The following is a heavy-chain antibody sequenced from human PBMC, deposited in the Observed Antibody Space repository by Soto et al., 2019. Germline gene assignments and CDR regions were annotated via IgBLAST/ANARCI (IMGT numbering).Heavy chain of an antibody. CDR1: GFTFSNYA. V-gene: IGHV3-23*01. CDR3: ANTLRGYSYGVRYYFDY. J-gene: IGHJ4*02. D-gene: IGHD5-18*01. Sequence: GGSLRLSCAASGFTFSNYAMSWVRQAPGKGLEWVSAISDSGGSTYYADSVKGRFTISRDNSKNTLYLQMNSLRAEDTAVYYCANTLRGYSYGVRYYFDYWGQGTLVTVSS. CDR2: ISDSGGST.